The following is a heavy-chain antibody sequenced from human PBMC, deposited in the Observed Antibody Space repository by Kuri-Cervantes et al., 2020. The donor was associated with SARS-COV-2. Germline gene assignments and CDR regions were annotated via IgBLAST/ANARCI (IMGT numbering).Heavy chain of an antibody. Sequence: WVRQPPGKGLEWIGSIYYSGSTYYNPSLKSRVTISVDTSKNQFSLKLSSVTAADTAVYYCARGDRTAAGIFDYWGQGTLVTVSS. D-gene: IGHD6-13*01. CDR3: ARGDRTAAGIFDY. J-gene: IGHJ4*02. V-gene: IGHV4-39*07. CDR2: IYYSGST.